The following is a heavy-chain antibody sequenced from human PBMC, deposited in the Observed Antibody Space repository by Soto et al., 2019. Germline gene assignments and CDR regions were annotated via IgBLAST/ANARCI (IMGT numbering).Heavy chain of an antibody. Sequence: GGSLRLSCAASGFTFSSYGMHWVRQAPGKGLEWVAVIWYDGSNKYYADSVKGRFTISRDNSKNTLYLQMNSLRAEDTAVYYCAREREYCSSTSCLYYFDYWGQGTLVTVSS. CDR2: IWYDGSNK. J-gene: IGHJ4*02. D-gene: IGHD2-2*01. V-gene: IGHV3-33*01. CDR3: AREREYCSSTSCLYYFDY. CDR1: GFTFSSYG.